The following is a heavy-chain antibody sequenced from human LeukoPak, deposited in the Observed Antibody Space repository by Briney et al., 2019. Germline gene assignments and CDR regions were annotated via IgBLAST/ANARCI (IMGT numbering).Heavy chain of an antibody. J-gene: IGHJ3*02. CDR1: GFTFSNYA. Sequence: GGSLRLSCAVSGFTFSNYAMSWVRQAPGKGLEWVSAISGNGGNTYYADSVKGRFTISRDNSKNTLYVQMNSLRAEDTAVYYCARPTTVTTIADDAFDIWGQGTMVTVSS. V-gene: IGHV3-23*01. D-gene: IGHD4-11*01. CDR3: ARPTTVTTIADDAFDI. CDR2: ISGNGGNT.